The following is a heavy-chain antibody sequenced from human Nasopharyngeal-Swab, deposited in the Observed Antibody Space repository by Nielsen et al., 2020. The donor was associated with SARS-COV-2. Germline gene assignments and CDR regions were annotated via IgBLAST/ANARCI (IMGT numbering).Heavy chain of an antibody. CDR1: GYTFTSYA. D-gene: IGHD4-17*01. V-gene: IGHV1-3*01. CDR3: ARGLDYGDYAFDY. CDR2: INAGNGNT. Sequence: ASVKVSCKASGYTFTSYAMHWARQAPGQRLEWMGWINAGNGNTKYSQKFQGRVTITRDTSASTAYMELSSLRSEDTAVYYCARGLDYGDYAFDYWGQGTLVTVSS. J-gene: IGHJ4*02.